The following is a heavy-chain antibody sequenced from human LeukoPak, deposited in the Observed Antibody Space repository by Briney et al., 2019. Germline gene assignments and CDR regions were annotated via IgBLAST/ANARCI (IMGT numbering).Heavy chain of an antibody. CDR1: GGSISSNY. CDR2: IYYTGST. D-gene: IGHD5-12*01. Sequence: RPSETLSLTCTVSGGSISSNYWSWIRQPPGKGMERIGYIYYTGSTNYSPSLKSRVTISVDTSKNQFSLKLSSVTAADTAVYYCARNRGGPSIVATIIGGFDYWGQGTLVTVSS. CDR3: ARNRGGPSIVATIIGGFDY. V-gene: IGHV4-59*08. J-gene: IGHJ4*02.